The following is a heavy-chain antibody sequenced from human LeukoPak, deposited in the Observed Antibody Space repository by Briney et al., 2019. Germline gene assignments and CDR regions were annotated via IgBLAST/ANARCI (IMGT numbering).Heavy chain of an antibody. V-gene: IGHV1-69*04. Sequence: SVKVSFKASGGTFISYAISWVRQAPGQGLEWMGRIIPILGIANYAQKFQGRVTITADKSTSTAYMELSSLRSEDTAVYYCAREEDYYDSSGPLAFDIWGQGTMVTVSS. CDR3: AREEDYYDSSGPLAFDI. D-gene: IGHD3-22*01. CDR2: IIPILGIA. J-gene: IGHJ3*02. CDR1: GGTFISYA.